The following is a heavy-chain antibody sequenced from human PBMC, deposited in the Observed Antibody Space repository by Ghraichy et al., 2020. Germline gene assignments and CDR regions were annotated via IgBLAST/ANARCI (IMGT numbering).Heavy chain of an antibody. J-gene: IGHJ4*02. Sequence: GGSLRLSCAASGFTFSSYAMSWVRQAPGKGLEWVSAISGSGGSTYYADSVKGRFTISRDNSKNTLYLQMNSLRAEDTAVYYCAKVGTQVGPNCGGDCLGDYWGQGTLVTVSS. CDR3: AKVGTQVGPNCGGDCLGDY. V-gene: IGHV3-23*01. CDR1: GFTFSSYA. CDR2: ISGSGGST. D-gene: IGHD2-21*02.